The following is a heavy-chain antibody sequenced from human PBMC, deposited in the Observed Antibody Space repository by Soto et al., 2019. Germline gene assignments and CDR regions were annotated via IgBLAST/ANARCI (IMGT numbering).Heavy chain of an antibody. Sequence: PSETLSLTCAVSGVSIHNSHSFWGWIRQPPGKGLELIGSVYYSGGSHYNPSLKGRVTISVDTSNNQVSLRVNSVTAADTAVYYCGRVVEGATRHTDSDSWGQGMLVTVS. V-gene: IGHV4-39*02. D-gene: IGHD2-15*01. J-gene: IGHJ5*02. CDR2: VYYSGGS. CDR3: GRVVEGATRHTDSDS. CDR1: GVSIHNSHSF.